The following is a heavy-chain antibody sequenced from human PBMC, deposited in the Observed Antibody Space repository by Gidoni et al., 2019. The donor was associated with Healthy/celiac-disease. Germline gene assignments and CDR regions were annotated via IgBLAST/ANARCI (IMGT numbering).Heavy chain of an antibody. D-gene: IGHD3-22*01. J-gene: IGHJ2*01. V-gene: IGHV3-7*03. Sequence: EVQLVESGGGLVQPGGSLRLSCAASGLTVSSYWMRWVRQATGKGLEWVANIKQDGSEKYYVDSVKGRFTISRDNAKNSLYLQMNSLRAEDTAVYYCARVGDYYDSSGYYIWYFDLWGRGTLVTVSS. CDR3: ARVGDYYDSSGYYIWYFDL. CDR2: IKQDGSEK. CDR1: GLTVSSYW.